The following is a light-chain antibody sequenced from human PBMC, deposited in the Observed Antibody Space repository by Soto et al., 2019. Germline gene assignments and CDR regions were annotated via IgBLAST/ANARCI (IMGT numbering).Light chain of an antibody. V-gene: IGKV3-15*01. Sequence: EIVMTQSPATLSVSPGERATLSCRARQSFYNNLAGYQQKPGQAPRLLIYGASTRTTDIPARFSGNGSGTKFTLSISSLQSEDFAVYYCRQYSVWPPPLTFGGGTKVDI. CDR2: GAS. J-gene: IGKJ4*01. CDR1: QSFYNN. CDR3: RQYSVWPPPLT.